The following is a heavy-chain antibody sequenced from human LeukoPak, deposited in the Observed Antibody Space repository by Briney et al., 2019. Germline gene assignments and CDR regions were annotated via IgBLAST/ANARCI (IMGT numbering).Heavy chain of an antibody. Sequence: GGSLRLSCAASGFTFSSYAMHWVRQAPGKGLEWVAVISYDGSNKYYADSVKGRFTISRDNSKNTLYLQMNSLRAEDTAVYYCARAPEGIQLWSPIGYWGQGTLVTVSS. CDR1: GFTFSSYA. D-gene: IGHD5-18*01. J-gene: IGHJ4*02. CDR2: ISYDGSNK. V-gene: IGHV3-30-3*01. CDR3: ARAPEGIQLWSPIGY.